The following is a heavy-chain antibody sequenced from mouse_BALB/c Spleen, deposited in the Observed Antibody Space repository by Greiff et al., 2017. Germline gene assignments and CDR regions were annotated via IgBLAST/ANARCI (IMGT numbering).Heavy chain of an antibody. J-gene: IGHJ2*01. D-gene: IGHD2-13*01. CDR3: AKNDGDYYFDY. Sequence: VQGVESGPSLVQPSQSLSITCTVSGFSLTSYGVHWVRQSPGKGLEWLGVIWRGGSTDYNAAFMSRLSITKDNSKSQVFFKMNSLQADDTAIYYCAKNDGDYYFDYWGQGTTLTVSS. V-gene: IGHV2-5-1*01. CDR1: GFSLTSYG. CDR2: IWRGGST.